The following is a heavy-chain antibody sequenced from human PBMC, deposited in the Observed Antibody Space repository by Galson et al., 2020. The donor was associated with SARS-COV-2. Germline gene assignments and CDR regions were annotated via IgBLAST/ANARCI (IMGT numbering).Heavy chain of an antibody. CDR2: ISYDGSNK. D-gene: IGHD1-26*01. CDR3: ARALYSYSGSFFDY. Sequence: GGSLRLSCAASGFTFSSYAMHWVRQAPGKGLEWVAVISYDGSNKYYADSVKGRFTISRDNSKNTLYLQMNSLRAEDTAVYYCARALYSYSGSFFDYWGQGTLVTVSS. J-gene: IGHJ4*02. V-gene: IGHV3-30-3*01. CDR1: GFTFSSYA.